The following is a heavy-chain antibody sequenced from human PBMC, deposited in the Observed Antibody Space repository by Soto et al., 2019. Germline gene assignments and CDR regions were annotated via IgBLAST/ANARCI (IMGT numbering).Heavy chain of an antibody. CDR3: ARGGDYCSSTSCYDDDAFDI. J-gene: IGHJ3*02. CDR1: GFTFSSYW. Sequence: LRLSFAASGFTFSSYWMSWVRQAPGKGLEWVANIKQDGSEQYYVDSVKGRFTISRDNAKNSLFLQMNSLRAEDTAVYYCARGGDYCSSTSCYDDDAFDIWGQGTMVTVSS. V-gene: IGHV3-7*04. CDR2: IKQDGSEQ. D-gene: IGHD2-2*01.